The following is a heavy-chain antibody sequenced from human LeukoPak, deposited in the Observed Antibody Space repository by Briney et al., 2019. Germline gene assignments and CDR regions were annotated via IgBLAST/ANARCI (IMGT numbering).Heavy chain of an antibody. Sequence: SETLSLTCAVSGYSISSGYYWGWIRQPPGKGLEWIGRIYHSGSTYYNPSLKSRVTISVDTSKNQFSLKLSSVTAADTAVYYCARSVLRYFDWSMGGSYFDYWGQGTLVTVSS. CDR2: IYHSGST. CDR1: GYSISSGYY. V-gene: IGHV4-38-2*01. CDR3: ARSVLRYFDWSMGGSYFDY. D-gene: IGHD3-9*01. J-gene: IGHJ4*02.